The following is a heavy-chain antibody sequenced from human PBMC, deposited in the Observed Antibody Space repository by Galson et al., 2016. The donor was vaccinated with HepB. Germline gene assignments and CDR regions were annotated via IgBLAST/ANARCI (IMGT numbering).Heavy chain of an antibody. Sequence: SLRLSCAASGFTFNNYAMHWVRQAPGKGLEWVALISYNGNNKYYADSVKDRFSISRDNSKNTVSLQMNSLRVEKTAVYFCARDSLRFLEWLGHDAFDLWGQGTMVTVSS. J-gene: IGHJ3*01. CDR2: ISYNGNNK. CDR3: ARDSLRFLEWLGHDAFDL. D-gene: IGHD3-3*01. CDR1: GFTFNNYA. V-gene: IGHV3-30*04.